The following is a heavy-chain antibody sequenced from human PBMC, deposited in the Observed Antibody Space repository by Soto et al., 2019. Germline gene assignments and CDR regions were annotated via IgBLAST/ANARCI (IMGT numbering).Heavy chain of an antibody. V-gene: IGHV3-53*01. J-gene: IGHJ4*02. D-gene: IGHD3-9*01. Sequence: PGGSLRLSCAASGFPVSINYMSLVRQSPGKGLEWVSVIYSGGSTYYADSVKGRFTISRDNSKNTLYLQMNSLREEDTAVYYCARLGGDTIVDYWGQGTLITVSS. CDR3: ARLGGDTIVDY. CDR2: IYSGGST. CDR1: GFPVSINY.